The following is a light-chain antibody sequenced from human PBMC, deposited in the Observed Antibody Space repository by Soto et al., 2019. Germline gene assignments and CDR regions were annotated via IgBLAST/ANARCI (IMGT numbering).Light chain of an antibody. CDR1: QSIRYY. J-gene: IGKJ2*01. CDR3: QQSYSTPQNT. Sequence: DIQMTQSPSPLSASVGDRVTITCRASQSIRYYLNWYQQKPGKAPKLLIYAASSLQSGVPSRFSGSGSGTDFTLTISSLQPEDFATYYCQQSYSTPQNTFGQGTKLEIK. V-gene: IGKV1-39*01. CDR2: AAS.